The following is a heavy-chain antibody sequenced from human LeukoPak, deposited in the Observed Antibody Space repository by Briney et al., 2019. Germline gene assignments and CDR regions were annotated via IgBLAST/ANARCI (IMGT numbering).Heavy chain of an antibody. CDR1: GFTFNNYA. V-gene: IGHV3-23*01. Sequence: GGSLRLSCAASGFTFNNYAMNWVRRAPGRGLEWLSTITGSGGDTYSADSVKGRLTISRDNSKNTLYLQLNSLRADDTAVYYCARQESMAFANWGQGTLVTVSS. CDR3: ARQESMAFAN. D-gene: IGHD5-24*01. CDR2: ITGSGGDT. J-gene: IGHJ4*02.